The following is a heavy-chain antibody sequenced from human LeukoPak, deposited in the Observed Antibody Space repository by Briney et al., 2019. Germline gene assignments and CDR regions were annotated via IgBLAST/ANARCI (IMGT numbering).Heavy chain of an antibody. CDR3: AREGYSGYKIDY. D-gene: IGHD5-12*01. CDR1: GGSISSGSYY. V-gene: IGHV4-61*02. CDR2: IYTSGST. Sequence: SQTLSLTCTVSGGSISSGSYYWSWTRQPAGKGLEWIGRIYTSGSTNYNPSLKSRVTISVDTSKNQFSLKLSSVTAADTAVYYCAREGYSGYKIDYWGQGTLVTVSS. J-gene: IGHJ4*02.